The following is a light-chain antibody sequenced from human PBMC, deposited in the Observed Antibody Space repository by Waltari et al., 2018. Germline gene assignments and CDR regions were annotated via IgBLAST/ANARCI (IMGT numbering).Light chain of an antibody. Sequence: QSALTQPPSASGSPGQSVTISCTGTSSDVGGWNYVSWYQQHPGRAPKLMIYEVSERPSGVPDRCSGSKSDNTASLTVSGLQADDEADYYCSSYAGSDNPYLFGTGTKVTVL. CDR2: EVS. V-gene: IGLV2-8*01. CDR3: SSYAGSDNPYL. CDR1: SSDVGGWNY. J-gene: IGLJ1*01.